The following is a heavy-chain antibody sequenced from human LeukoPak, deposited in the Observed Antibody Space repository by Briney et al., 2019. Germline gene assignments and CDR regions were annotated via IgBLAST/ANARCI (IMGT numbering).Heavy chain of an antibody. V-gene: IGHV3-7*01. D-gene: IGHD3-22*01. Sequence: GGSLKLSCAASGFTFSSYWMSWVRQAPGKGLEWVANIKQDGSEKYYVDSVKGRFTISRDNAKNSLYLQMNSLRAEDTAVYYCAREGYDSSGYYPTDYWGQGTLVTVSS. CDR2: IKQDGSEK. CDR1: GFTFSSYW. CDR3: AREGYDSSGYYPTDY. J-gene: IGHJ4*02.